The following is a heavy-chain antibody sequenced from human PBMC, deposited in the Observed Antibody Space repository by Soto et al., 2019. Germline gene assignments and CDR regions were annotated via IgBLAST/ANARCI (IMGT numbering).Heavy chain of an antibody. CDR2: ISAYNGNT. CDR3: ARRQWLVGGYYYGMDV. Sequence: QVQLVQSGAEVKKPGASVKVSCKASGYTFTSYGISWVRQAPGQGLEWMGWISAYNGNTNYAQKLQGRVTMTTDTSTSTAYMELRSLRSHDTAVYYCARRQWLVGGYYYGMDVWGQGTTVTVSS. J-gene: IGHJ6*02. CDR1: GYTFTSYG. V-gene: IGHV1-18*01. D-gene: IGHD6-19*01.